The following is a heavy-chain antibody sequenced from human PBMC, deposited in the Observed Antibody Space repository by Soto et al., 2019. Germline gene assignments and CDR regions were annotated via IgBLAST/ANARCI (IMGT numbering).Heavy chain of an antibody. J-gene: IGHJ6*02. V-gene: IGHV3-21*01. CDR1: GFTFSSYS. Sequence: PGGSLRLSCAASGFTFSSYSMNWVRQAPGKGLEWVSSISSSSSYIYYADSVKGRFTISRDNAKNSLYLQMNSLRAEDTAVYYCARERGYSSSFYYGMDVWGQGTTVTVSS. CDR2: ISSSSSYI. D-gene: IGHD6-6*01. CDR3: ARERGYSSSFYYGMDV.